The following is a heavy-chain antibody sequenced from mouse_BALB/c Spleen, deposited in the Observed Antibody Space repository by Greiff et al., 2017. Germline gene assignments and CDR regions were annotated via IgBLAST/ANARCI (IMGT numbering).Heavy chain of an antibody. CDR1: GYTFTSYW. CDR2: INPSTGYT. J-gene: IGHJ2*01. CDR3: ARPLTAYYFDY. Sequence: QVQLKQSGAELAIPGASVKMSCKASGYTFTSYWMHWVKQRPGQGLEWIGYINPSTGYTEYNQKFKDKATLTADKSSSTAYMQLSSLTSEDSAVYYCARPLTAYYFDYWGQGTTLTVSS. D-gene: IGHD4-1*01. V-gene: IGHV1-4*01.